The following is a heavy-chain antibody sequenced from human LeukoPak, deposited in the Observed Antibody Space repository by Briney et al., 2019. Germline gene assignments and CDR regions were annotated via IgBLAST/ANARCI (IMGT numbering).Heavy chain of an antibody. J-gene: IGHJ4*02. V-gene: IGHV3-66*01. Sequence: GGSLRLSCAASGFLVSSSYKSWVRQAPGKGLECVSVIYSGGHTYYADSVKGRFTISRDNSKNTLYLQMNSLRVEDTAVYYCAVATIYFFDYWGQGTLVTVSS. CDR2: IYSGGHT. CDR1: GFLVSSSY. CDR3: AVATIYFFDY. D-gene: IGHD5-12*01.